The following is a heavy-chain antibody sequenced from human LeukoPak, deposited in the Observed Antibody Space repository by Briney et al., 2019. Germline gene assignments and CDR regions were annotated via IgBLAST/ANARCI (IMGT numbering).Heavy chain of an antibody. V-gene: IGHV3-30*02. J-gene: IGHJ4*02. CDR2: IRYNGSKK. Sequence: GGSLRLSCAASGFTFSDYGMHWVRQAPGKGLEWVAFIRYNGSKKYYADSVKGRFTISRDNSKNTLYLQMNSLRAEDTAVYYCAKDQEADSSGYYPDYWGQGTLVTVSS. CDR3: AKDQEADSSGYYPDY. CDR1: GFTFSDYG. D-gene: IGHD3-22*01.